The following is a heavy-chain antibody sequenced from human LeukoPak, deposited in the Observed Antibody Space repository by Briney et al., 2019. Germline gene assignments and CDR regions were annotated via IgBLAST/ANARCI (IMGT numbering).Heavy chain of an antibody. CDR2: IIPLFGTP. CDR1: GGTFSSYG. D-gene: IGHD6-19*01. J-gene: IGHJ4*02. V-gene: IGHV1-69*13. Sequence: SVKVSCKASGGTFSSYGFSWVRQAPGKGLQWMGGIIPLFGTPNYPQNFQGRVTITADESTTTVYMELSSLRYDDTAVYYCARGHSSGWSDFDYWGQGTLVTVSS. CDR3: ARGHSSGWSDFDY.